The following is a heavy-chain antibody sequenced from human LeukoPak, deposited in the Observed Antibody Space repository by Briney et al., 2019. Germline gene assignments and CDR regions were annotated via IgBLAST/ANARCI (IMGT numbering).Heavy chain of an antibody. Sequence: SETLSLTCAVYGGSFSGYYWSWIRQPPGKGREWIGEINHSGSTNYNPSLKSRVTISVDTSKNQFSLKLSSVTAADTAVYYCARGWAELRSPFDPWGQGTLVTVSS. V-gene: IGHV4-34*01. CDR1: GGSFSGYY. CDR3: ARGWAELRSPFDP. J-gene: IGHJ5*02. CDR2: INHSGST. D-gene: IGHD1-14*01.